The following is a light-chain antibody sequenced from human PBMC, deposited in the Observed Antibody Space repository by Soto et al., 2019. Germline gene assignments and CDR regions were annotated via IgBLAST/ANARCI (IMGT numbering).Light chain of an antibody. J-gene: IGKJ3*01. V-gene: IGKV3-20*01. CDR1: QSVSSSY. CDR2: GAS. Sequence: EIVLTQSPGTLSLSPGERATLSCRASQSVSSSYLAWYQQKPGQAPRLLIYGASGRATGIPARFSGSGSGTDFTLTISRPEPEDFAVYYCQQYGSSSFTFGPGTKVDIK. CDR3: QQYGSSSFT.